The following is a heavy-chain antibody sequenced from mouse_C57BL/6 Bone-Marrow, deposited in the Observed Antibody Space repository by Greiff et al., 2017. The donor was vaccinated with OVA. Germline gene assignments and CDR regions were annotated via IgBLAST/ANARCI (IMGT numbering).Heavy chain of an antibody. J-gene: IGHJ2*01. V-gene: IGHV6-3*01. D-gene: IGHD2-5*01. CDR3: TGSNYVHYFDY. CDR1: GFTFSNYW. CDR2: IRLKSDNYAT. Sequence: EVQVVESGGGLVQPGGSMKLSCVASGFTFSNYWMNWVRQSPEKGLEWVAQIRLKSDNYATHYAESVKGRFTISRDDSKSSVYLQMNNLRAEDTGIYYCTGSNYVHYFDYWGQGTTLTVSS.